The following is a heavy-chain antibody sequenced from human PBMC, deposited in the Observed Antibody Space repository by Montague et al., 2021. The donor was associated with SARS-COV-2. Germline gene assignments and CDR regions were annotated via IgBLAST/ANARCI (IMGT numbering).Heavy chain of an antibody. D-gene: IGHD2-15*01. J-gene: IGHJ5*02. V-gene: IGHV4-59*01. CDR2: IYNSGTT. CDR3: SRGGGYCSGGSYYYWFDP. CDR1: GDSISSYY. Sequence: SETLSLTCTVSGDSISSYYWNWIRQPPGKGLEWIGYIYNSGTTNYNPSVKSRVTISVDTSKNQFSLKLNSATAADTAVYYCSRGGGYCSGGSYYYWFDPWGQGTLVTVSS.